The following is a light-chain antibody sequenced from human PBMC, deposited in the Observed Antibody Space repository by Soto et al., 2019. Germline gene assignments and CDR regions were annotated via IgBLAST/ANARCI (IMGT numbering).Light chain of an antibody. CDR3: QQYNNWPRT. CDR1: QSVSSN. CDR2: GAS. Sequence: EIVMTQSPATLSVSPGERAALCCRASQSVSSNLAWYQQKPGQAPRLLIYGASTRATAIPARFSGSGSGTEFTLTISSLQSEDFAVYYCQQYNNWPRTFGQGTKVEIK. V-gene: IGKV3-15*01. J-gene: IGKJ1*01.